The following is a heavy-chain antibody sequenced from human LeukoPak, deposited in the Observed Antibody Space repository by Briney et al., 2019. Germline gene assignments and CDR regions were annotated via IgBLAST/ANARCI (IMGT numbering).Heavy chain of an antibody. CDR3: ARDPSPGSGSYYFDY. J-gene: IGHJ4*02. CDR2: IYTSGST. Sequence: SETLSLTSTVSGCSISSYYWSWIRQPAGKGLEWIGRIYTSGSTNYNPSLKSRVTMSVDTSKNQFSLKLSSVTAADTAVYYCARDPSPGSGSYYFDYWGQGTLVTVSS. CDR1: GCSISSYY. D-gene: IGHD1-26*01. V-gene: IGHV4-4*07.